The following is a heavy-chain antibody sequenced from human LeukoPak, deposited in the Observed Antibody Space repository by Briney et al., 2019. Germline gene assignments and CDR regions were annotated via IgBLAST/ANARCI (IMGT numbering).Heavy chain of an antibody. D-gene: IGHD3-10*01. V-gene: IGHV3-7*01. CDR1: GFTFSSYW. Sequence: GGSLRLSCAASGFTFSSYWMSWVRQAPGKGLEWVANIKQDGSEKYYVDSVKGRFTISREKAKNSLYLQMNSLRAEDTAVYYCASERHRFGELSKQNWFDPWGQGTLVTVSS. CDR3: ASERHRFGELSKQNWFDP. J-gene: IGHJ5*02. CDR2: IKQDGSEK.